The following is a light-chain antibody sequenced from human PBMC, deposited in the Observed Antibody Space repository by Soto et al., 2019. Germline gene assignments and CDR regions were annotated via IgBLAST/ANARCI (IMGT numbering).Light chain of an antibody. J-gene: IGKJ4*01. CDR3: QQYGSSPIT. Sequence: EIVLTQSPGTLSLSPGERATLSCRASQSVSNSYLAWYQQEPGQAPRLLIYGASSRATGTPDRFSGSGSGTDFTLTISRLEPEDFAVYYCQQYGSSPITFGGGTKVEIK. CDR2: GAS. CDR1: QSVSNSY. V-gene: IGKV3-20*01.